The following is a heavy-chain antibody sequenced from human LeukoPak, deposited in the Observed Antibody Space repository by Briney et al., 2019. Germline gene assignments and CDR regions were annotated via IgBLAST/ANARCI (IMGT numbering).Heavy chain of an antibody. CDR1: GGSISGYY. J-gene: IGHJ5*02. V-gene: IGHV4-59*08. CDR2: IHSSGGT. Sequence: KPSETLSVTCSVSGGSISGYYWIWIRQPPGSGLEWVAYIHSSGGTNYNPSLKSRVTISVDTSKNQFSLKLSSVTAADTAVYYCARLTGGDPWPQRGWFDPWGQGTLVTVSS. D-gene: IGHD2-21*02. CDR3: ARLTGGDPWPQRGWFDP.